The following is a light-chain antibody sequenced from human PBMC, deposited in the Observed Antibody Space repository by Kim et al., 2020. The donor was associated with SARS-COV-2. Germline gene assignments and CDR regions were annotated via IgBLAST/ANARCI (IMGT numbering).Light chain of an antibody. Sequence: DIQMTQSPSTLSASVGDRVTITCRASQSVSSWLAWYQQKPGKAPKLLIYDASSLEGGVQSRFTGSGSGTEFTLTISSLQPEDFATWYCQKYNSFRAIGQGTKVDIK. J-gene: IGKJ1*01. V-gene: IGKV1-5*01. CDR1: QSVSSW. CDR2: DAS. CDR3: QKYNSFRA.